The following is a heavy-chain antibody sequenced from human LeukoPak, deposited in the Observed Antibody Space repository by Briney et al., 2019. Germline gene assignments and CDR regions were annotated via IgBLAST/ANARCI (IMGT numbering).Heavy chain of an antibody. CDR2: IYYSGST. D-gene: IGHD2-2*01. Sequence: SETLSLTCTVSGGSISSYYWSWIRQPPGKGLEWIGYIYYSGSTNYNPSLKSRVTISVDTSKNQFSLKLSSVTAADTAVYYCARLWGSVVVPALVDYWGQGTLVTASS. CDR3: ARLWGSVVVPALVDY. V-gene: IGHV4-59*08. CDR1: GGSISSYY. J-gene: IGHJ4*02.